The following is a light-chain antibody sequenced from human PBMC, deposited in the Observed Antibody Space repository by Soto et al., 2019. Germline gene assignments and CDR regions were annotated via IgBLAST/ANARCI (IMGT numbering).Light chain of an antibody. V-gene: IGKV3-15*01. CDR2: GAS. Sequence: EIVMTQSPATLSVSPGERATLSCRASQSVGTYLAWYQQKPGQAPRLLIYGASTRAAGISPRFSGGGSGTEFTLTISSLQSEEFAGYYCQQYNDWPRTFGQGTKVGIK. CDR3: QQYNDWPRT. CDR1: QSVGTY. J-gene: IGKJ1*01.